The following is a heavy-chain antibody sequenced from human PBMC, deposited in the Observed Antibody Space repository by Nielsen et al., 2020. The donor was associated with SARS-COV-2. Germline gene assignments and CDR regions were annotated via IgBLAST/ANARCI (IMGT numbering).Heavy chain of an antibody. V-gene: IGHV1-18*01. CDR1: GYTFTSYG. D-gene: IGHD3-10*01. J-gene: IGHJ6*02. CDR3: ARAGVGEVPYYYYGMDV. CDR2: ISAYNGNT. Sequence: ASVKVSCKASGYTFTSYGISWVRQDPGQGLEWMGWISAYNGNTNYAQKLQGRVTMTTDTSTSTAYMELRSLRSDDTAVYYCARAGVGEVPYYYYGMDVWGQGTTVTVSS.